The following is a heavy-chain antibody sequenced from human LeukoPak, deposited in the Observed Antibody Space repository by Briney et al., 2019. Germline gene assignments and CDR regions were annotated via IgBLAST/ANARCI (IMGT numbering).Heavy chain of an antibody. J-gene: IGHJ4*02. V-gene: IGHV1-2*02. CDR1: GGTFSSYA. Sequence: ASVKVSCKASGGTFSSYAISWVRQAPGQGLEWMGWMNPDSGGTNFAQRFQGRVTMTSDTSISAAYMELNRLRSDDTAVYYCASAIATPVGGFDYWGQGTLVTVSS. CDR3: ASAIATPVGGFDY. CDR2: MNPDSGGT. D-gene: IGHD6-13*01.